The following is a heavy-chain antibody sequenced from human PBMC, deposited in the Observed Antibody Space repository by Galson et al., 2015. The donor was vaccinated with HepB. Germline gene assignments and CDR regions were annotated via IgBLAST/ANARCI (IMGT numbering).Heavy chain of an antibody. CDR3: ARDGASDSMVRGVNDV. Sequence: SLRLSCAASGFTFSDYYMSWIRQAPGKGLEWVPYISSSSSYTNYADSVKGRFTISRDNAKNSLYLQMNSLRAEDTAVYYCARDGASDSMVRGVNDVWGQGTTVTVSS. V-gene: IGHV3-11*05. D-gene: IGHD3-10*01. CDR1: GFTFSDYY. J-gene: IGHJ6*02. CDR2: ISSSSSYT.